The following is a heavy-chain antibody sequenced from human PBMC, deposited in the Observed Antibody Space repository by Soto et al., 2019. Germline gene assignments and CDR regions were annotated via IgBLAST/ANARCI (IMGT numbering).Heavy chain of an antibody. Sequence: ASVKVSCEASGYTFTYSHIHWVRQASGQGLEWLGWINPRSGDTNYPQKFQGRITMTRDTAVSTAYMELTNLTSDDTAVYYCERDPPRFFTSSPEGAGLWGQGTLVTVSS. V-gene: IGHV1-2*02. CDR3: ERDPPRFFTSSPEGAGL. D-gene: IGHD6-6*01. CDR2: INPRSGDT. J-gene: IGHJ4*02. CDR1: GYTFTYSH.